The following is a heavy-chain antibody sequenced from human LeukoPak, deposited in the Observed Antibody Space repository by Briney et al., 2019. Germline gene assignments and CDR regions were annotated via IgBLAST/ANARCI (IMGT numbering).Heavy chain of an antibody. CDR2: INHSGST. CDR3: ARRGLWGHNWFDP. Sequence: PSETLSLTCGVYGGSFSGYYWSWIRQPPGKGLEWIGEINHSGSTNYNPSLKSRVTISVDTSKNQFSLKLSSVTAADTAVYYCARRGLWGHNWFDPWGQGTLVTVSS. V-gene: IGHV4-34*01. J-gene: IGHJ5*02. CDR1: GGSFSGYY. D-gene: IGHD3-16*01.